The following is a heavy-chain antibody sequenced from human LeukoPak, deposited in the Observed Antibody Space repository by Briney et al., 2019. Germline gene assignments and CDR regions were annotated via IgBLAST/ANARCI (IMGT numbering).Heavy chain of an antibody. D-gene: IGHD1-26*01. V-gene: IGHV3-23*01. J-gene: IGHJ3*02. CDR1: GFTFSSYA. Sequence: GGSLRLSCAASGFTFSSYAMSWVRQAPGKGLEWVSGISGSGGGTYYADSVKGRFTISRDNSKNPLYVQMNSLRAEDTAVYYCAGMGAADAFDIWGQGTMVTVSS. CDR2: ISGSGGGT. CDR3: AGMGAADAFDI.